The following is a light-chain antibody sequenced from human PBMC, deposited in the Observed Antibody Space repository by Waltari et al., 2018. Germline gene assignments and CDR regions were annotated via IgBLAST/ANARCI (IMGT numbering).Light chain of an antibody. CDR1: SSNIGSNP. CDR3: ATWDDTLKGPV. V-gene: IGLV1-44*01. J-gene: IGLJ2*01. Sequence: QSMLTQPPSGSGTPGQRVTISCSGSSSNIGSNPVNWYQQLPRTAPKLVIFSNNEGPSGIPDRFSASKSGTSASLAISGLQSEDEANYYCATWDDTLKGPVFGGGTKLIVL. CDR2: SNN.